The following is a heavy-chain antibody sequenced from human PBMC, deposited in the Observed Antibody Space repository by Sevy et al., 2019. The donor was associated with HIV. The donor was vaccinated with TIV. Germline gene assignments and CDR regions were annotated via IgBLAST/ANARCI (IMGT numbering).Heavy chain of an antibody. Sequence: GGSLRLSCTASGFTFNTHAMTWVRQAPGKGLEWVSVISGPGLSTYYADSVKGRFTSSRDNSQNTLYLQMKSLRVDDTATYYCAKALNPALESMIEVILRTLKGFDVWGQGTMVTVSS. CDR3: AKALNPALESMIEVILRTLKGFDV. CDR2: ISGPGLST. CDR1: GFTFNTHA. V-gene: IGHV3-23*01. J-gene: IGHJ3*01. D-gene: IGHD3-22*01.